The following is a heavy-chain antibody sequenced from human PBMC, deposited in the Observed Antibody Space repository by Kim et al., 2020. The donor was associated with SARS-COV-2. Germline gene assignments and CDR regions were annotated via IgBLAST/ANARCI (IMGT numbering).Heavy chain of an antibody. D-gene: IGHD3-10*01. J-gene: IGHJ5*02. V-gene: IGHV4-31*03. CDR1: GGSISSGGYY. Sequence: SETLSLTCTVSGGSISSGGYYWSWIRQHPGKGLEWIGYIYYSGSTYYNPSLKSRVTISVDTSKNQFSLKLSSLTAADTAVYYCARGNWFGDEDWIDPWGQGTLVTVSS. CDR3: ARGNWFGDEDWIDP. CDR2: IYYSGST.